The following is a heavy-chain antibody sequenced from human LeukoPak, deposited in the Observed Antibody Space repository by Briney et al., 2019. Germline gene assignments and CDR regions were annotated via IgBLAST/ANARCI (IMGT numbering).Heavy chain of an antibody. Sequence: SETQSLTCTVAGGSISSYYWSWIRHPPGKGLEWIGYIYYSGSTNYNPSLKSRVTISVDTSKNQFSLKLSSVTAADTAVYYCARAPDYGDYYYYYGMDVWGQGTTVTVSS. J-gene: IGHJ6*02. D-gene: IGHD4-17*01. V-gene: IGHV4-59*01. CDR1: GGSISSYY. CDR3: ARAPDYGDYYYYYGMDV. CDR2: IYYSGST.